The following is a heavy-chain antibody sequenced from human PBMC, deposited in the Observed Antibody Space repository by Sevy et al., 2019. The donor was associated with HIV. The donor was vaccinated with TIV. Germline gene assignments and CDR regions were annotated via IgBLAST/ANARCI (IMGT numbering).Heavy chain of an antibody. D-gene: IGHD1-1*01. CDR3: ASGVQRGYYFDY. CDR2: INHSGST. Sequence: SETLSLTCAVYGGSFSGYYWSWIRQPPGKGLEWIGEINHSGSTNYNPSLKSRVTISVDTSKNQFSLKLSSVTAADTAVYYCASGVQRGYYFDYWGQGTLVTVSS. J-gene: IGHJ4*02. CDR1: GGSFSGYY. V-gene: IGHV4-34*01.